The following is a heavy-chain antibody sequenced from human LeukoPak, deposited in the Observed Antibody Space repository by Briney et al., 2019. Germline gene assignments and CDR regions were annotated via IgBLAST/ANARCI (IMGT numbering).Heavy chain of an antibody. CDR2: IYYSGST. V-gene: IGHV4-39*07. CDR3: ATNAHCSSTSCYLDYYYYMDV. J-gene: IGHJ6*03. CDR1: GFTFSSYE. D-gene: IGHD2-2*01. Sequence: GSLRLSCAASGFTFSSYEMNWVRQPPGKGLEWIGSIYYSGSTYYNPSLKSRVTISVDTSKNQFSLKLSSVTAADTAVYYCATNAHCSSTSCYLDYYYYMDVWGKGTTVTVSS.